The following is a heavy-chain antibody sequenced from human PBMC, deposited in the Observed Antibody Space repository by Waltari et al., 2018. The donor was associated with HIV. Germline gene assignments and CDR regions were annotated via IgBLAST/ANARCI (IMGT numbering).Heavy chain of an antibody. CDR1: GGTFSRYA. CDR2: IIPILGIA. Sequence: QVQLVQSGAEVKKPGSSVKVSCKASGGTFSRYAISWVRQAPGQGLEWMGRIIPILGIANYAQKFQGRVTITADKSTSTAYMELSSLRSEDTAVYYCARGPTREEMATIYGMDVWGQGTTVTVSS. D-gene: IGHD5-12*01. CDR3: ARGPTREEMATIYGMDV. V-gene: IGHV1-69*04. J-gene: IGHJ6*02.